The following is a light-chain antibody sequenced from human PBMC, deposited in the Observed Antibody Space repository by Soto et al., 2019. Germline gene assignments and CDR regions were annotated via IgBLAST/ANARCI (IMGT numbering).Light chain of an antibody. V-gene: IGLV3-21*04. CDR2: YDS. J-gene: IGLJ1*01. CDR3: QVWDSSSDHPSYV. Sequence: SYELTQPPSVSGAPGKTARLTCGGNNTGSKSVHWYQQKPGQAPVLVIYYDSDRPSGIPERFSASTSGHTATLTLSRVDAGDESDYYCQVWDSSSDHPSYVFGTGTKLTVL. CDR1: NTGSKS.